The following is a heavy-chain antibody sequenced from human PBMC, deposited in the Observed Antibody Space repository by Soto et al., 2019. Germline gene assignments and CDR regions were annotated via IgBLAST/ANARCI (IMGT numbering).Heavy chain of an antibody. V-gene: IGHV4-59*01. CDR3: ERASGYSYGYDDFFDN. D-gene: IGHD5-18*01. CDR2: FHFSGST. Sequence: QVQLQESGPGLVKPSETLSLTCTVSGGSINGYYWTWLRQSPTNGLEWIGYFHFSGSTKYNPSLESRLTISADTSKNQISLTLSSVTAADTAVYYCERASGYSYGYDDFFDNWGQGTMANVSS. CDR1: GGSINGYY. J-gene: IGHJ4*01.